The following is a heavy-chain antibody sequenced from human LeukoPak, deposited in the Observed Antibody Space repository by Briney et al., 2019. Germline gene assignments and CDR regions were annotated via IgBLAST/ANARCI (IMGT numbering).Heavy chain of an antibody. J-gene: IGHJ5*02. CDR3: ARDAEYSSGWLPHWFGP. V-gene: IGHV1-2*06. D-gene: IGHD6-19*01. Sequence: ASVKVSCKASGYTFTGYYMHWVRQAPGQGLEWMGRINPNSGGTNYAQKFQGRVTMTRDTSISTAYMELSRLRSDDTAVYYCARDAEYSSGWLPHWFGPWGQGTLVTVSS. CDR2: INPNSGGT. CDR1: GYTFTGYY.